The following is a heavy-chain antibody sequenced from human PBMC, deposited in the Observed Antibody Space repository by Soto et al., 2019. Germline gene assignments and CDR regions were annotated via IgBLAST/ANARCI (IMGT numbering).Heavy chain of an antibody. Sequence: SVKVSCKASGGTFSSYAISWVRQAPGQGLEWMGGIIPIFGTASYAQKFQGRVTITADESTSTAYMELSSLRSEDTAVYYCARNYYGSGSLTYYYYGMDVWGQGTTVTVSS. CDR2: IIPIFGTA. D-gene: IGHD3-10*01. CDR1: GGTFSSYA. V-gene: IGHV1-69*13. CDR3: ARNYYGSGSLTYYYYGMDV. J-gene: IGHJ6*02.